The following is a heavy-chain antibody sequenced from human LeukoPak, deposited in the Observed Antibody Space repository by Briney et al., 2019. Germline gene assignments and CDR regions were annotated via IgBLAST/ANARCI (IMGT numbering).Heavy chain of an antibody. CDR2: IYYSGST. CDR3: ARLIPVAGTNDAFDI. D-gene: IGHD6-19*01. CDR1: GGSISSSSYY. J-gene: IGHJ3*02. V-gene: IGHV4-39*01. Sequence: PSETLSLTCTVSGGSISSSSYYWGWIRQPPGKGLEWIGSIYYSGSTYYNPSLKSRVTISVDTSKNQFSLKLSSVTAADTAVYYCARLIPVAGTNDAFDIWGQGTMVTVSS.